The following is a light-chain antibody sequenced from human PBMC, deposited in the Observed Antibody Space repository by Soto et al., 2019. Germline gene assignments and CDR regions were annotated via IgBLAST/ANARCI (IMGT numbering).Light chain of an antibody. CDR2: GAS. V-gene: IGKV3-20*01. CDR3: QQYASSPLT. CDR1: QSVRSNY. J-gene: IGKJ4*01. Sequence: EIVLTQSPGTLSLSSGERATLSCRASQSVRSNYLAWYQQKPGQAPRLLIYGASSRATGIPDRFGGSGSGTDFTLTISRWEPEDFAVYYCQQYASSPLTFGGGTKVEIK.